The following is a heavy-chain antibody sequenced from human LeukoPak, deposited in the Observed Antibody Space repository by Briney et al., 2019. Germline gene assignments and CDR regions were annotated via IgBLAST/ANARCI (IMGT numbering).Heavy chain of an antibody. J-gene: IGHJ4*02. CDR2: ISSSGNTI. D-gene: IGHD3-3*01. Sequence: GGSLRLSCAASGFTFSSYEMNWVRQAPGKGLEWVSYISSSGNTIYYADSVKGRFTISRDNAKNSLYLQMNSLRDEDTAVYYCAKENDFVYWGQGTLVTVSS. CDR3: AKENDFVY. CDR1: GFTFSSYE. V-gene: IGHV3-48*03.